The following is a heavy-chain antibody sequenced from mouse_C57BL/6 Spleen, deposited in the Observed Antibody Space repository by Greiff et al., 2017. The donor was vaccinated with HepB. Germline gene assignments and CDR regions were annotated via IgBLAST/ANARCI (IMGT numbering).Heavy chain of an antibody. V-gene: IGHV3-6*01. CDR2: ISYDGSN. CDR1: GYSITSGYY. CDR3: ARGDYSTAWFAY. J-gene: IGHJ3*01. Sequence: DVQLQESGPGLVKPSQSLSLTCSVTGYSITSGYYWNWIRQFPGNKLEWMGYISYDGSNNYNPSLNNRISITRDTSKNQFFLKLKSVTTEDTATYYCARGDYSTAWFAYWGQGTLVTVSA. D-gene: IGHD2-5*01.